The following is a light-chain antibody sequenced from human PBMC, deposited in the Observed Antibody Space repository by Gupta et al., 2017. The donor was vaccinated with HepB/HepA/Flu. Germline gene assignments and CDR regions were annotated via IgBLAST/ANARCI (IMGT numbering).Light chain of an antibody. Sequence: SDDPSSPPSVSASPAPDPTITCSGDNLGDKNVCWYQQMPGQSPVLVIYQDTKRPSGIPERFSGSNSGNTATLTISRTQAMDEADYYCQAWDSSAYVFGTGTKVTVL. CDR2: QDT. CDR3: QAWDSSAYV. J-gene: IGLJ1*01. CDR1: NLGDKN. V-gene: IGLV3-1*01.